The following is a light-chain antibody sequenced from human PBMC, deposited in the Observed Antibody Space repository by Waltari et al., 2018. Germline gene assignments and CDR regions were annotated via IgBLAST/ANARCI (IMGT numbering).Light chain of an antibody. Sequence: EIVLTQSPATLSLSPGERATLSCRASQGVGRHLAWYQQKPGQTPRLLIYDASSRATGIPARFSGSGSGTDFTLTSNSLEPEDFAVYYCQHRSNWPPFTFGPGTKVDIK. CDR3: QHRSNWPPFT. J-gene: IGKJ3*01. CDR1: QGVGRH. CDR2: DAS. V-gene: IGKV3-11*01.